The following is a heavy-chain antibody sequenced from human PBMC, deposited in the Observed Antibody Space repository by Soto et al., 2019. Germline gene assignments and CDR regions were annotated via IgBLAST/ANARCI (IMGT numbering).Heavy chain of an antibody. CDR2: IYSGGGT. Sequence: EVHLVESGGGLVQPGGSLRLSCAASGFTVSSNYMSWVRQAPGKGLEWVSVIYSGGGTYYADSVKGRFTISRDNSKNTMYLHMNSLIAEDTAVYYCANTRVSYARDFDYCGKGTLVTVSS. J-gene: IGHJ4*02. CDR3: ANTRVSYARDFDY. CDR1: GFTVSSNY. V-gene: IGHV3-66*01. D-gene: IGHD1-26*01.